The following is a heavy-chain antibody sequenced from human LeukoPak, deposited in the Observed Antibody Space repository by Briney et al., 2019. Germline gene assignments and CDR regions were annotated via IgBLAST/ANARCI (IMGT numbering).Heavy chain of an antibody. J-gene: IGHJ4*02. Sequence: ASVKVSCKASGYTFTGHYMHWVRQAPGQGLEWMGWINPNSGGTNYAQKFQGRVTMTRDTSISTAYMELSRLRSDDTAVYYCAREAMGGSSSWKTLPPDYWGQGTLVTVSS. D-gene: IGHD6-13*01. V-gene: IGHV1-2*02. CDR2: INPNSGGT. CDR3: AREAMGGSSSWKTLPPDY. CDR1: GYTFTGHY.